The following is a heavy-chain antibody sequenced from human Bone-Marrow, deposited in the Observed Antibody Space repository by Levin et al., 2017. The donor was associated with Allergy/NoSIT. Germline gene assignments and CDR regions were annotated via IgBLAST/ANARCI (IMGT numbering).Heavy chain of an antibody. Sequence: ASETLSLTCAVSGGSISSSNWWSWVRQPPGKGLEWIGEIYHSGSTNYNPSLKSRVTISVDKSKNQFSLKLSSVTAADTAVYYCARPRRAAWLVRVPHYFDYWGQGTLVTVSS. CDR2: IYHSGST. CDR3: ARPRRAAWLVRVPHYFDY. D-gene: IGHD6-19*01. CDR1: GGSISSSNW. V-gene: IGHV4-4*02. J-gene: IGHJ4*02.